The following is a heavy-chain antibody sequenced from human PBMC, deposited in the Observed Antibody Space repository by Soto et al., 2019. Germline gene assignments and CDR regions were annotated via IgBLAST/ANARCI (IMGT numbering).Heavy chain of an antibody. D-gene: IGHD4-17*01. CDR2: IWYDGSNK. J-gene: IGHJ6*03. CDR3: ARSGDDYGGYYYYYYMDV. Sequence: QVQLVESGGGVVQPGRSLRLSCAASGFTFSSYGMHWVRQAPGKGLEWVAVIWYDGSNKYYADSVKGRFTISRDNSKNTLYLQMNSLRAEDTAVYYCARSGDDYGGYYYYYYMDVWGKGTTVTVSS. CDR1: GFTFSSYG. V-gene: IGHV3-33*01.